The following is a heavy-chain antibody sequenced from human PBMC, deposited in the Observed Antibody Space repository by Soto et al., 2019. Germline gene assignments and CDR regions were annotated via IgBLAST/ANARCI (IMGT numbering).Heavy chain of an antibody. D-gene: IGHD2-15*01. CDR1: GFTFSSYA. J-gene: IGHJ4*02. CDR3: ARDPYGGTSLYFDY. Sequence: QVQLVESGGGVVQPGRSLRLSCAASGFTFSSYAMHWVRQAPGKGLEWVAVISYDGSHKNYGDSVKGRFTISRDHSQNTVYLQMNSLRGEDTAVYYCARDPYGGTSLYFDYWGQGTRATVSS. V-gene: IGHV3-30*14. CDR2: ISYDGSHK.